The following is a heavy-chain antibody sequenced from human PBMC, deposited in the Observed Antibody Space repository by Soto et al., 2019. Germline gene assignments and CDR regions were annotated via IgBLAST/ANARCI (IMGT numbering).Heavy chain of an antibody. CDR3: AKGEVRGIIPSYFDY. D-gene: IGHD3-10*01. CDR2: ISNDGSNE. CDR1: GFTFRWFG. V-gene: IGHV3-30*18. Sequence: QVQLVESGGGVVQPGRSLRLSCAGSGFTFRWFGMNWVRQAPGKGLEWVARISNDGSNEYYVDSVKGRFTISRDNSKNTLYLQMDSLRAEDTAEYYCAKGEVRGIIPSYFDYWGLGTLVTVSS. J-gene: IGHJ4*02.